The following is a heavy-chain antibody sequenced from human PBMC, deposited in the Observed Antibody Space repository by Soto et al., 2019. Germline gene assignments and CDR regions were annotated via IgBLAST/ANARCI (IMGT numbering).Heavy chain of an antibody. D-gene: IGHD3-22*01. V-gene: IGHV3-33*01. J-gene: IGHJ4*02. CDR1: GFTFSSYG. CDR2: IWYDGSSK. Sequence: GGSLRLSCAASGFTFSSYGMHWVRQAPGKGLEWVAVIWYDGSSKYYADSVKGRFTISRDNSKNTLYLQMNSLRAEDTAVYYCARDHYARVTMTVVPYYWGQGTLVPVSS. CDR3: ARDHYARVTMTVVPYY.